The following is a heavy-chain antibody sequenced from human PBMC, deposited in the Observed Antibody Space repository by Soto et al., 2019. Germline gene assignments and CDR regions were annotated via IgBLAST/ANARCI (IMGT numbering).Heavy chain of an antibody. Sequence: QVQLVESGGGVVQPGRSLRLSCAASGFTFSSYAMHWVRQAPGKGLEWVAVISYDGSNKYYADSVKGRFTISRDNSKNTLYLQMNSLRAEDTAVYYCARAYLGYCSGGSCFQDAFDIWGQGTMVTVSS. CDR2: ISYDGSNK. CDR1: GFTFSSYA. CDR3: ARAYLGYCSGGSCFQDAFDI. J-gene: IGHJ3*02. V-gene: IGHV3-30-3*01. D-gene: IGHD2-15*01.